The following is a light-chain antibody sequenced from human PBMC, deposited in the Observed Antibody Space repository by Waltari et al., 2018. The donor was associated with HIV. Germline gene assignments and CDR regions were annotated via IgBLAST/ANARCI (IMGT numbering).Light chain of an antibody. J-gene: IGLJ1*01. Sequence: SALTQPASVSGSPGHSITISCTGSSSDIGAYNSLSWYQQHPGKAPKLIIYDVSNRPAGVFGRFSGSKSGNTASLTISGLQAEDEADYFCKSKTSSSTPCVFGTGTKVAVL. CDR1: SSDIGAYNS. CDR3: KSKTSSSTPCV. V-gene: IGLV2-14*03. CDR2: DVS.